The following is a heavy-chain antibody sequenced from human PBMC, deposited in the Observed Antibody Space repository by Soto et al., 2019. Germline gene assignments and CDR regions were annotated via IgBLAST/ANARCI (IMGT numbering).Heavy chain of an antibody. CDR2: IYHSGST. Sequence: SETLSLTCAVSGGSISSSNWWNWVRQTPGKGLEWIGEIYHSGSTNYNSSLKSRVTMSVDKSKNQFSLKLNSVTAADTAVYYCARSSIASRFFDYWGQGNLVTVSS. D-gene: IGHD6-6*01. J-gene: IGHJ4*02. CDR3: ARSSIASRFFDY. V-gene: IGHV4-4*02. CDR1: GGSISSSNW.